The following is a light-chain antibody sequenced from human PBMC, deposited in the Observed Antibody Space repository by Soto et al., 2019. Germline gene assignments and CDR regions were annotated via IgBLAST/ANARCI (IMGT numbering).Light chain of an antibody. CDR2: AAS. CDR1: QSISSY. CDR3: QQSYSTPT. Sequence: DIQMTQSSSSLSASVGDRVTITCRASQSISSYLNWYQQKPGKAPKLLIYAASSLQSGVPSRFSGSGSGTDFTLTISSLQPEDFTTYYCQQSYSTPTFGQWTKLEIK. J-gene: IGKJ2*01. V-gene: IGKV1-39*01.